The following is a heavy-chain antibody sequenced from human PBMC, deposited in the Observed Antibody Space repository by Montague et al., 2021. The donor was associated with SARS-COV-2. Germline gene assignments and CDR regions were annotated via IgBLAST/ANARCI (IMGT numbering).Heavy chain of an antibody. Sequence: CAIFGDRVSSNSAAWNWIRQSPSRGLEWLGRTYYRSKWYYEYAVSLKSRITINPDTSKNQFSLQVKSMTPEDTAVYYCALAVAGRGGYDYWGQGTLVTVSS. CDR1: GDRVSSNSAA. D-gene: IGHD6-19*01. J-gene: IGHJ4*02. CDR3: ALAVAGRGGYDY. CDR2: TYYRSKWYY. V-gene: IGHV6-1*01.